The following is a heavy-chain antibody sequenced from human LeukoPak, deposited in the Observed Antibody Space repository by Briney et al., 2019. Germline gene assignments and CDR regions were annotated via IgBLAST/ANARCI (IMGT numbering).Heavy chain of an antibody. Sequence: ASVKVSCKASGYTFTSYGISWVRQAPGQGLEWMGWISAYNGNTNYAQKLQGRVTMTTDTSTSTAYMELRSLGSDDTAVYYCARDVVVVPAADYYYYGMDVWGQGTTVTVSS. V-gene: IGHV1-18*01. CDR2: ISAYNGNT. J-gene: IGHJ6*02. D-gene: IGHD2-2*01. CDR1: GYTFTSYG. CDR3: ARDVVVVPAADYYYYGMDV.